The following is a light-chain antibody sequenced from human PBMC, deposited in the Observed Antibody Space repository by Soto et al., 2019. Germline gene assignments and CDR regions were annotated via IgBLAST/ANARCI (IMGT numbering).Light chain of an antibody. Sequence: ETLLTQSPGTLSLSPGERATLSCRASQSVSNTYLAWYQQKPGQAPRLLIYGASSRATGIPDRFSGSGSGTDFTLTISRLEPEDFAVYYCQQCGSSPITFGQGTRLEIK. CDR3: QQCGSSPIT. CDR1: QSVSNTY. J-gene: IGKJ5*01. CDR2: GAS. V-gene: IGKV3-20*01.